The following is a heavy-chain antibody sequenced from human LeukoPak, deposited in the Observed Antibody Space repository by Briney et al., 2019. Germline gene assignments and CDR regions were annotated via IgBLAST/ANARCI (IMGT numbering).Heavy chain of an antibody. CDR3: AKRAYSGSYYVAFDI. V-gene: IGHV1-8*01. D-gene: IGHD1-26*01. J-gene: IGHJ3*02. CDR2: MNPNSANT. Sequence: ASVKVSCKASGGTFTSYDINWVRQATGQGLEWMGWMNPNSANTGYAQKFQGRVTMTRNTSISTAYMELSSLRSEDTAVYYCAKRAYSGSYYVAFDIWGRGTMVTVSS. CDR1: GGTFTSYD.